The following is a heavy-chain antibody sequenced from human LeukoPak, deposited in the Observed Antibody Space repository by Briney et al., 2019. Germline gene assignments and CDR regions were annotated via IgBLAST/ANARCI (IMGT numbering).Heavy chain of an antibody. V-gene: IGHV3-23*01. D-gene: IGHD3-10*01. CDR1: GFTFSNHG. Sequence: GGSLRLSCAASGFTFSNHGMNWVRQAPGKGLEWVSGISPSGDITYYADSVKGRFTISRDNSKNAVYLQVISLTAEDTAVYYCAKDDAWLRFGEWSQGTLVTVSS. J-gene: IGHJ4*02. CDR3: AKDDAWLRFGE. CDR2: ISPSGDIT.